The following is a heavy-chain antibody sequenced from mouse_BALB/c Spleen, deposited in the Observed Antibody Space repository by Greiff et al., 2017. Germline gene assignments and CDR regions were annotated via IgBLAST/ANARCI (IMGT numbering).Heavy chain of an antibody. V-gene: IGHV1-5*01. CDR2: IYPGNSDT. J-gene: IGHJ3*01. Sequence: VQLKESGTVLARPGASVKMSCKASGYTFTSYWMHWVKQRPGQGLEWIGAIYPGNSDTSYNQKFKGKAKLTAVTSTSTAYMELSSLTNEDSAVYYCTRERNYYGNSRGFAYWGQGTLVTVSA. CDR3: TRERNYYGNSRGFAY. CDR1: GYTFTSYW. D-gene: IGHD2-1*01.